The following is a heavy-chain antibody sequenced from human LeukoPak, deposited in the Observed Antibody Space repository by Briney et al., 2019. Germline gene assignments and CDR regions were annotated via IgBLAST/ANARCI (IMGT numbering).Heavy chain of an antibody. CDR1: GGSISSYY. CDR3: ARGLRYYDILTGYYTYYFDY. CDR2: IYYSGST. Sequence: SETLSLTCTVAGGSISSYYWSWIRQPPGKGLECIGYIYYSGSTNYNPSLKSRVTISADRSKSQFSLKLSSVTAADTPVYYCARGLRYYDILTGYYTYYFDYWGQGTLVTVSS. V-gene: IGHV4-59*12. J-gene: IGHJ4*02. D-gene: IGHD3-9*01.